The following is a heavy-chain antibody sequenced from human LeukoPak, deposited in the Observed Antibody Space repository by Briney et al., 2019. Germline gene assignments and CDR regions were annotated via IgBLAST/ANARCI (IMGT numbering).Heavy chain of an antibody. J-gene: IGHJ4*02. Sequence: GGSLRLSCAASGFTFSSYSMNWVRQAPGKGLEWVSSISSSSSYIYYADSVKGRFTISRDNSKNTLYLQMNSLRAEDAAVYYCAKDGEGVYWGQGTLVTVSS. CDR3: AKDGEGVY. CDR1: GFTFSSYS. CDR2: ISSSSSYI. D-gene: IGHD3-10*01. V-gene: IGHV3-21*01.